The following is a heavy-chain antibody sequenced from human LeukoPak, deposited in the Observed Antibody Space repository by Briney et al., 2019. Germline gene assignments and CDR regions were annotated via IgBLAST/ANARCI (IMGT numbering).Heavy chain of an antibody. CDR1: GFTFSSHD. CDR3: AKGSYYFDY. J-gene: IGHJ4*02. V-gene: IGHV3-30*02. Sequence: GGSLRLSCSASGFTFSSHDMHWVRQAPGKGLEWVARIIYDGSNKYYADSVKGRITISRDNSKNTLYLQMDSLRAEDTAVYYCAKGSYYFDYWGQGTLVTVSS. CDR2: IIYDGSNK.